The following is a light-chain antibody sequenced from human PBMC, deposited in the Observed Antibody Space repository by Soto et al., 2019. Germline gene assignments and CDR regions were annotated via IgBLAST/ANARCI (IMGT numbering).Light chain of an antibody. J-gene: IGKJ2*01. CDR1: QSISSY. V-gene: IGKV1-39*01. Sequence: DIQMTQSPSSLSASVGDRVTITCRASQSISSYLNWYQQKPGKAPKLLIYAASSLQSGVPSRFSGSRSGTDFTLTISSLQPAEFATYYCQQRYSTPRTFGQGTKLEIK. CDR2: AAS. CDR3: QQRYSTPRT.